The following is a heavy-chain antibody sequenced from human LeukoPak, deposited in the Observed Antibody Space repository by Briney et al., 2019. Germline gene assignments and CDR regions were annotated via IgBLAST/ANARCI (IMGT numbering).Heavy chain of an antibody. V-gene: IGHV1-2*02. CDR1: GYTFTGYY. Sequence: ASVKVSCKASGYTFTGYYMHWVRQAPGQGLEWMGWINPNSGGTNYAQKFQGRVTMTRDTSISTAYMGLSRLRSDDTAVYYCARVRCCGGDWGDWGQGTLVTVSS. CDR2: INPNSGGT. D-gene: IGHD2-21*01. J-gene: IGHJ4*02. CDR3: ARVRCCGGDWGD.